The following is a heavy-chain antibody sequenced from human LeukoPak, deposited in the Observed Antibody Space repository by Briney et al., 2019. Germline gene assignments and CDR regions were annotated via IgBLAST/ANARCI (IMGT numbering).Heavy chain of an antibody. CDR3: ARESLGSSSGWSNDAFDI. V-gene: IGHV4-30-4*02. J-gene: IGHJ3*02. D-gene: IGHD6-19*01. Sequence: SETLSLTCTVSGGSISSGDHYWSWIRQPPGKGLEWIGYIYYSGSTYYNPSLKSRVTISVDTSKNQFSLKLSSVTAADTAVYYCARESLGSSSGWSNDAFDIWGQGTMVTVSS. CDR2: IYYSGST. CDR1: GGSISSGDHY.